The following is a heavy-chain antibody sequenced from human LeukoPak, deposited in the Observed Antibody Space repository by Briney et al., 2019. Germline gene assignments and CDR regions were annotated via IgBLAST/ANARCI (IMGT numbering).Heavy chain of an antibody. Sequence: PGGSLRLSCAASGFTFRNYGMHWVRQAPGKGLEWVAFMRYDGSNKYYTDSLKGRFTISRDNSKNTLYLQMDSLSTEDTAVYYCAKDGACGGGGVECPFDHWGQGGLVSDSS. D-gene: IGHD2-21*01. CDR3: AKDGACGGGGVECPFDH. J-gene: IGHJ4*02. CDR1: GFTFRNYG. CDR2: MRYDGSNK. V-gene: IGHV3-30*02.